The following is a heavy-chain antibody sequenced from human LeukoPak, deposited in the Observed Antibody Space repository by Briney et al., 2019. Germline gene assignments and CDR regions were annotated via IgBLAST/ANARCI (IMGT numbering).Heavy chain of an antibody. CDR2: IKQDGSEK. J-gene: IGHJ5*02. D-gene: IGHD3-10*01. V-gene: IGHV3-7*01. Sequence: GGSLRLSCAASGFALSSYWMSWVRQAPGKGLEWVANIKQDGSEKYYVDSVKGRFTISRDNAKNSLYLQMNSLRVEDTAVYYCARDPRYYGSGSYPWGQGTLVTVSS. CDR1: GFALSSYW. CDR3: ARDPRYYGSGSYP.